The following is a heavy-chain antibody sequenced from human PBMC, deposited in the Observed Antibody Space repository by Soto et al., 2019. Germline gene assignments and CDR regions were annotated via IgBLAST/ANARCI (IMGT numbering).Heavy chain of an antibody. D-gene: IGHD2-2*01. Sequence: QLQLQESGSGLVKPSQTLSLTCAVSGGSLSSGGYSWSWIRQPPGKGLEWIGYMFHSGSTYTDPSLKGRVTISIDRSQTQSPLKLGSVTAADTAVYYCARVPVYWGEGILVSVSS. J-gene: IGHJ4*02. CDR3: ARVPVY. V-gene: IGHV4-30-2*01. CDR1: GGSLSSGGYS. CDR2: MFHSGST.